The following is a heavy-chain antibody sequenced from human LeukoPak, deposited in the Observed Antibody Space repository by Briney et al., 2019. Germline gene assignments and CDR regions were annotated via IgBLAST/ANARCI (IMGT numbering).Heavy chain of an antibody. V-gene: IGHV4-59*01. J-gene: IGHJ3*02. CDR3: ASEPSSGDAFDI. Sequence: TSETLSLTCTVSGGSISSYYWSWIRQPPGKGLEWIGYIYYSGSTNYNPSLKSRVTISVDTSKNQFSLKLSSVTAADTAVYYCASEPSSGDAFDIWGQGTMVTVSS. CDR2: IYYSGST. CDR1: GGSISSYY.